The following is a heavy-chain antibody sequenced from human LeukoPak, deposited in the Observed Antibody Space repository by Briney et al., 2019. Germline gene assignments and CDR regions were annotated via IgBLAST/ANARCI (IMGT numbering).Heavy chain of an antibody. CDR3: ARDPFVRGVYYYYGMDV. CDR2: ISSSSSYT. J-gene: IGHJ6*04. Sequence: GGSLRLSCAASGFTFSDYYMSWLRQAPGKGLEWVSYISSSSSYTNYADSVKGRFTISRDNAKNSLYLQMNSLRAEDTAVYYCARDPFVRGVYYYYGMDVWGKGTTVTVSS. V-gene: IGHV3-11*06. CDR1: GFTFSDYY. D-gene: IGHD3-10*01.